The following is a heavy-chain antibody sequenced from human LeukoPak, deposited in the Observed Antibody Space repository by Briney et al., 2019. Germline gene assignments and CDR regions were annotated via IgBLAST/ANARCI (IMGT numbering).Heavy chain of an antibody. V-gene: IGHV4-34*01. Sequence: SETLSLTCAVYGGSFSGYYWSWIRQPPGEGLEWIGEINHSGSTNYNPSLKSRVTISVDTSKNQFSLKLSSVTAADTAVYYCARASQRGGYSYGYKGGFDYWGQGTLVTVSS. CDR2: INHSGST. CDR1: GGSFSGYY. D-gene: IGHD5-18*01. CDR3: ARASQRGGYSYGYKGGFDY. J-gene: IGHJ4*02.